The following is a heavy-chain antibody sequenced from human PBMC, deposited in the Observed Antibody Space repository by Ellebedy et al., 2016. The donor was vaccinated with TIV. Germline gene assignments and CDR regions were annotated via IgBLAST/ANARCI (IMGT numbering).Heavy chain of an antibody. Sequence: SETLSLXXTVSGGSVSSGSFYWNWIRQTPGKGLAWIGYMYYSGTTNYNPSLESRVTISRDTSKNQFSLKLNSVTAADAAVYFCARAADSPDDFFYRGLDVWGQGTTVTVSS. CDR1: GGSVSSGSFY. J-gene: IGHJ6*02. D-gene: IGHD2-21*01. V-gene: IGHV4-61*01. CDR2: MYYSGTT. CDR3: ARAADSPDDFFYRGLDV.